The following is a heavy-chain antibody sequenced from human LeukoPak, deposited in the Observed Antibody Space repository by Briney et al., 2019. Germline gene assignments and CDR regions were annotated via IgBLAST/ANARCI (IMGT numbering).Heavy chain of an antibody. V-gene: IGHV3-66*01. CDR1: GFTFSSYA. D-gene: IGHD6-13*01. Sequence: GGSLRLSCAASGFTFSSYAMSWVRQAPGKGLEWVSVIYSGGSTYYADSVKGRFTISRDNSKNTLYLQMNSLRAEDTAVYYCARESRPYSSSWYDYWGQGTLVTVSS. J-gene: IGHJ4*02. CDR3: ARESRPYSSSWYDY. CDR2: IYSGGST.